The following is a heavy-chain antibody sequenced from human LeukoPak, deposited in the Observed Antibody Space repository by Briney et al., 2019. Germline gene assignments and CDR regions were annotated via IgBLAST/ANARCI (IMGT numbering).Heavy chain of an antibody. J-gene: IGHJ4*02. Sequence: SGPTLVKPTQTLTLTCNFSGFSLRTSGMCVSWIRQPPGKALEWLARIDWDDDKYYSTSLKTRLTISKDTSKNQVVLTMTNMYPVETATYCCARMPTYDSSGYPLDYWGQGTLVTVSS. CDR3: ARMPTYDSSGYPLDY. V-gene: IGHV2-70*11. CDR2: IDWDDDK. D-gene: IGHD3-22*01. CDR1: GFSLRTSGMC.